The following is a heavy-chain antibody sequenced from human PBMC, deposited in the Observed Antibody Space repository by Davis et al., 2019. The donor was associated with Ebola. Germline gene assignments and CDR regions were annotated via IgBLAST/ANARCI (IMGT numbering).Heavy chain of an antibody. CDR2: IWYDGSRE. D-gene: IGHD1-14*01. J-gene: IGHJ3*01. V-gene: IGHV3-33*01. CDR3: ARDPAIGQPLSTFDV. Sequence: PGGSLRLSCAASGFSFTTYGMHWVRQAPGKGLEWLAVIWYDGSREFIADSMKGRFTISRDNSGNTRFLQVNRLRVEDTAVYYCARDPAIGQPLSTFDVWGQGTTVTVAS. CDR1: GFSFTTYG.